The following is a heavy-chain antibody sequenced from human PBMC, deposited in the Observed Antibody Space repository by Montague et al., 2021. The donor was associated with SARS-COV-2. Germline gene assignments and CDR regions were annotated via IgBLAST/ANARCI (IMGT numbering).Heavy chain of an antibody. D-gene: IGHD4-17*01. J-gene: IGHJ5*02. CDR1: GFTFSSYW. V-gene: IGHV3-7*03. CDR3: ARDRIKYGPYNWFDP. Sequence: PLRLSCAASGFTFSSYWMSWVRQAPGKGLEWVANIKQDGSEKYYVDSVKGRFTISRDNAKNSLYLQMNSLRAEDTAVYYCARDRIKYGPYNWFDPWGQGTLVTVSS. CDR2: IKQDGSEK.